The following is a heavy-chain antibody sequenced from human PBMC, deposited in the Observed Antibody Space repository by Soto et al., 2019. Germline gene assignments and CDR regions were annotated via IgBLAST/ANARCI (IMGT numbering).Heavy chain of an antibody. V-gene: IGHV4-39*01. J-gene: IGHJ4*02. CDR2: IYYAGST. CDR1: GGSVSSSRYY. Sequence: SETLSLACTVFGGSVSSSRYYWVLIRQPPGKGLEWIGTIYYAGSTSYSPSLKSRVTISVDTSKTQFSLNLKSVTAADTAVYYCAGRRAGDYYFDYWGQGTLVTVSS. CDR3: AGRRAGDYYFDY. D-gene: IGHD1-26*01.